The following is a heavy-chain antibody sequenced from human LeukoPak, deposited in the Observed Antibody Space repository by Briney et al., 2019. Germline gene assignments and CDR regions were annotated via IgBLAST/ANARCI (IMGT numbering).Heavy chain of an antibody. CDR1: GYTFTGYW. CDR2: ISPSGGST. D-gene: IGHD4-11*01. CDR3: ARDDNYGIFVNVDY. V-gene: IGHV1-46*01. Sequence: ASVKVSCKAFGYTFTGYWMHWVRQAPGQGPEWMGVISPSGGSTIYAQKFKGRVTLTRDMSTSTDYLELSSLRSEDTAVYYCARDDNYGIFVNVDYWGQGTLVTVSS. J-gene: IGHJ4*02.